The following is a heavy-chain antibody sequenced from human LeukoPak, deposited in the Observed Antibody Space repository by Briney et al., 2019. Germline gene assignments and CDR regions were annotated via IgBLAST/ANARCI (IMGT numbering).Heavy chain of an antibody. CDR2: INPNSGGT. CDR3: AREGSQDYSNYFNWFDP. J-gene: IGHJ5*02. Sequence: ASVXVSCKASGYTFTGYYMHWVRQAPGQGLEWMGRINPNSGGTNYAQNFQGRVTMTRDTSISTAYMELSRLRSDDSAVYYCAREGSQDYSNYFNWFDPWGQGTLVTVSS. D-gene: IGHD4-11*01. V-gene: IGHV1-2*06. CDR1: GYTFTGYY.